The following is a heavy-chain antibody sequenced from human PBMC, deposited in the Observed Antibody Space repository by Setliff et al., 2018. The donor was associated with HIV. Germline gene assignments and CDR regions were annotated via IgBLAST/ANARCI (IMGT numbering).Heavy chain of an antibody. V-gene: IGHV4-34*01. Sequence: SETLSLTCAVYGGSFSGYYWSWIRQPPGKGLEWIGEINHSGSTNYNPSLKSRVAISLDTSKNQFSLKLRSVTAADTAVYYCARDMRHLAPLGYYFDYWGQGTLVTVSS. CDR3: ARDMRHLAPLGYYFDY. D-gene: IGHD3-10*01. J-gene: IGHJ4*02. CDR1: GGSFSGYY. CDR2: INHSGST.